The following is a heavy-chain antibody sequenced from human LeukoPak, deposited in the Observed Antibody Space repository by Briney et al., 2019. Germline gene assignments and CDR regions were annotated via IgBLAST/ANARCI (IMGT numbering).Heavy chain of an antibody. V-gene: IGHV3-48*03. Sequence: PGGSLRLSCAASGLSLSRYEMKWDRQAPGKRLQWVSYISSSGNKIYYAASVKGRFTISRDNAKNSLYLQIDSLRAEDTAVYYCARAQLPQYTSTWDIWFDPWGQGTQVTVSS. CDR2: ISSSGNKI. CDR3: ARAQLPQYTSTWDIWFDP. J-gene: IGHJ5*02. D-gene: IGHD1-26*01. CDR1: GLSLSRYE.